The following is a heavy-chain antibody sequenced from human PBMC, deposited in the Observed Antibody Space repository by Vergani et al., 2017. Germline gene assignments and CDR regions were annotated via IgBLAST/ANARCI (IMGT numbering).Heavy chain of an antibody. V-gene: IGHV4-34*01. CDR3: ARGRGSCSSTSCYTWGRTPRWFDP. J-gene: IGHJ5*02. CDR1: GGSFSGYY. CDR2: INHRGST. D-gene: IGHD2-2*02. Sequence: QVQLQQWGAGLLKPSETLSLTCAVYGGSFSGYYWSWIRQPPGKGLEWIGEINHRGSTNYNPSLKSRVTISVDPSKNQFSLKLSSVTAADTAVYYCARGRGSCSSTSCYTWGRTPRWFDPWGQGTLVTVSS.